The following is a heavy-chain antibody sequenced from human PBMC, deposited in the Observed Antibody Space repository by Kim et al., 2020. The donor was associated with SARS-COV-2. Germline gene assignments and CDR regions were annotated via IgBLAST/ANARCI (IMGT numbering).Heavy chain of an antibody. CDR1: GFTFSSYG. Sequence: GGSLRLSCAASGFTFSSYGMHWVRQAPGKGLEWVAVIWYDGSNKYYADSVKGRFTISRDNSKNTLYLQMNSQRAEDTAVYYCARDSYYYDSSGYYYSPWYYYGMDVWGQGTPVTVSS. J-gene: IGHJ6*02. D-gene: IGHD3-22*01. CDR2: IWYDGSNK. V-gene: IGHV3-33*08. CDR3: ARDSYYYDSSGYYYSPWYYYGMDV.